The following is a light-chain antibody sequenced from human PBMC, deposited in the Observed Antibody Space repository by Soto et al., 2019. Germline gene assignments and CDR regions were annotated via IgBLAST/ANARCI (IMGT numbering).Light chain of an antibody. J-gene: IGKJ2*01. V-gene: IGKV1-5*01. CDR3: QQYNSYPSMYT. Sequence: DIQMTQSPSTLSASVGDRVTITCRASQSISSWLAWYQQKPGKAPKLLIYDASSLESGVPSRFSGSGSGAEFTLTISGRQPDDFETYYCQQYNSYPSMYTFGQGTKLEIK. CDR1: QSISSW. CDR2: DAS.